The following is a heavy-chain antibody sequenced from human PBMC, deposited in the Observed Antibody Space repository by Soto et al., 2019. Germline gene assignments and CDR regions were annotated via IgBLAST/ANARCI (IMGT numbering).Heavy chain of an antibody. CDR1: GFTFSSYA. V-gene: IGHV3-30-3*01. J-gene: IGHJ5*02. Sequence: HVQLVESGGGVVPPGRSLRLSCAASGFTFSSYAMHWVRQAPGKGLEWVAVLSYDGSNKYYADSVKGRFTISRDNSKNTLYLQMNSLRAEDTAVYYCARGLVPFTPCDPWGQGTLVTVSS. D-gene: IGHD2-21*01. CDR2: LSYDGSNK. CDR3: ARGLVPFTPCDP.